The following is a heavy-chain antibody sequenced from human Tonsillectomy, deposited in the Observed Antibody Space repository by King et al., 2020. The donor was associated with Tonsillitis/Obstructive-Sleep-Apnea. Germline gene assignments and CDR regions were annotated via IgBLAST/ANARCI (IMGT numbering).Heavy chain of an antibody. V-gene: IGHV3-33*01. CDR3: ARDFWDHHGSGSYIY. CDR2: ICEDGRNK. Sequence: QLVQSGGGVVQPGRALRLSCAASGFTFSSDGMRWVRPAPGKGLDWVALICEDGRNKYYADSVKGRLTISRDNSKNTLYLQMNSLRAEDTAVYYCARDFWDHHGSGSYIYWGQGTLVTVSS. J-gene: IGHJ4*02. CDR1: GFTFSSDG. D-gene: IGHD3-10*01.